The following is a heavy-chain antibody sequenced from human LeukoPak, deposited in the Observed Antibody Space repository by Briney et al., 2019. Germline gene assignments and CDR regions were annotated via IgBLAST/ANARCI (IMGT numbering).Heavy chain of an antibody. CDR2: IHSSGRT. CDR1: GGDINTYY. CDR3: ARDQDYYYGIDV. V-gene: IGHV4-4*07. J-gene: IGHJ6*02. Sequence: SGTLSLTCTVSGGDINTYYWNWIPQAAGKGREWLGRIHSSGRTNYNPALKSRVTMSVDTSKNQISLKLSSVTAADTAVYYCARDQDYYYGIDVWGQGTTVTVSS.